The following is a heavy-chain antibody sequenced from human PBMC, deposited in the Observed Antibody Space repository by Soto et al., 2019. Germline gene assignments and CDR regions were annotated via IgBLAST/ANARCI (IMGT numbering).Heavy chain of an antibody. CDR2: IYYSGST. D-gene: IGHD1-1*01. Sequence: SETLSLTCTVSGGSISSSSYYWGWIRQPPGKGLEWIGSIYYSGSTYYNPSLKSRVTISVDTSKNQFSLQLNSVTPEDTAVYYCARRWTGTNWFDPWGQGTLVTVSS. CDR3: ARRWTGTNWFDP. V-gene: IGHV4-39*01. CDR1: GGSISSSSYY. J-gene: IGHJ5*02.